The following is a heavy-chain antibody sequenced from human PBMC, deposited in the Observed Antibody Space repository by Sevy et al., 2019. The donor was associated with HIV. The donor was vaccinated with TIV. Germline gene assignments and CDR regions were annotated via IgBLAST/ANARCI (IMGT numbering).Heavy chain of an antibody. V-gene: IGHV3-73*01. Sequence: GGSLRLSCAASGFTFSGSAMHWVRQASGKGLEWVGRIRSKANSYATAYAASVKGRFTISRDDSKNMAYLQMNSLKTEDTAVYYCTSSMDPWWLNFDYWGQGTLVTVSS. CDR1: GFTFSGSA. D-gene: IGHD2-15*01. CDR3: TSSMDPWWLNFDY. J-gene: IGHJ4*02. CDR2: IRSKANSYAT.